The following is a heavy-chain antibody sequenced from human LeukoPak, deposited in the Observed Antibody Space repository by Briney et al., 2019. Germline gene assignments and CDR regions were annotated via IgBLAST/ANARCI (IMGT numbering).Heavy chain of an antibody. CDR2: ISSSGSTI. D-gene: IGHD1-26*01. J-gene: IGHJ4*02. CDR1: GFTFSDYY. Sequence: GGSLRLSCAASGFTFSDYYMSWIRQAPGKGLEWVSYISSSGSTIYYADSVKGRFTISRDNAKNSLYLQMNSLRAEDTAVYYCARGAPWELLMNYFDYWGQGTLVTVSS. V-gene: IGHV3-11*01. CDR3: ARGAPWELLMNYFDY.